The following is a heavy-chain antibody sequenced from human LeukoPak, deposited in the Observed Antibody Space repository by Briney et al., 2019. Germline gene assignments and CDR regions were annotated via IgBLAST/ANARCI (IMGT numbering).Heavy chain of an antibody. V-gene: IGHV3-13*04. Sequence: PGGSLRLSCEASGFTFSSYDMHWVRQSPGKGLEWVSLIGTAGDTYYADSMKGRFTISRENAKNSLYLQMNSLRVGDTAVYYCARGYYGSADFWGQGTLVTVFS. CDR1: GFTFSSYD. CDR3: ARGYYGSADF. D-gene: IGHD3-10*01. CDR2: IGTAGDT. J-gene: IGHJ4*02.